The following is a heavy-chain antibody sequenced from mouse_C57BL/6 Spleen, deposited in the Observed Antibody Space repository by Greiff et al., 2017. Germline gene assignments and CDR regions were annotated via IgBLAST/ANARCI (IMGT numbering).Heavy chain of an antibody. CDR1: GYTFTSYW. Sequence: QVQLQQPGAELVMPGASVKLSCKASGYTFTSYWMHWVKQRPGQGLEWIGEIDPSDSNTNYNQKFKGKSTLTVDKSSSTAYMQLSSLTSEDSAVYYCARKRDAMDYWGQGTSVTVSS. J-gene: IGHJ4*01. CDR2: IDPSDSNT. V-gene: IGHV1-69*01. CDR3: ARKRDAMDY.